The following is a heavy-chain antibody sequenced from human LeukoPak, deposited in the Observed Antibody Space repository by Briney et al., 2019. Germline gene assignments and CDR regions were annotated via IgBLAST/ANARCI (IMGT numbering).Heavy chain of an antibody. V-gene: IGHV1-46*01. D-gene: IGHD2-2*02. J-gene: IGHJ5*02. CDR2: INPSGGST. CDR3: ARGTRYKVWFDP. CDR1: GYTFTSYY. Sequence: ASVKVSCKASGYTFTSYYMHWVRQAPGQGLEWMGIINPSGGSTSYAQKFQGRVTMTRDTSTSTVYMELSSLKASDTAMYYCARGTRYKVWFDPWGQGTLVTVSS.